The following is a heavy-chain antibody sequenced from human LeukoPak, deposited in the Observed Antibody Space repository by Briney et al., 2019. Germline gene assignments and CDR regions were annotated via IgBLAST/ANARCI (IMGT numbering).Heavy chain of an antibody. V-gene: IGHV2-5*01. CDR2: IYGNDDK. D-gene: IGHD4-17*01. CDR3: VHRTMVTSVDH. CDR1: GFSLNTNAVA. Sequence: SGPTLVKPTQTLTLTCTFSGFSLNTNAVAVGWVRQPPGQALEWLTFIYGNDDKRYSPPLASRLTITKDTSKNQVVLTMTDMDYVDTATYYCVHRTMVTSVDHWGQETLVTVSS. J-gene: IGHJ4*02.